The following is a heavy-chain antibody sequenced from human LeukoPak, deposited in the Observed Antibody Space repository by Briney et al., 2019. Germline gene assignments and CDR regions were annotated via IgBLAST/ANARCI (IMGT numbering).Heavy chain of an antibody. CDR2: ISYDGSNK. CDR1: GFTFSSYA. J-gene: IGHJ4*02. V-gene: IGHV3-30-3*01. CDR3: AREDSSTNYFDY. D-gene: IGHD2-2*01. Sequence: GGSLRLSCAASGFTFSSYAMHWVRQAPGKGLEWVAVISYDGSNKYYADSVKGRFTISRDNSKNTLYLQMNSLRAEDTAVYYCAREDSSTNYFDYWGQGTLVTVSS.